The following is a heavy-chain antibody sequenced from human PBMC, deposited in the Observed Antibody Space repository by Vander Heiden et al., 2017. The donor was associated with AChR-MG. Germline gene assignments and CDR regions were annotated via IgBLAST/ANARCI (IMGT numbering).Heavy chain of an antibody. J-gene: IGHJ4*02. CDR3: ARDDGTY. Sequence: EVRLVESGGGLVQPGGSLTLSCVGSGFTFSSHWMTWVRQAPGKGLEGVGKIKQDGSEKYYVDSVKGRFTITRDNAKNSLFLRMNGLRFEDTAIYYCARDDGTYWGQGTQGTVSS. CDR1: GFTFSSHW. CDR2: IKQDGSEK. V-gene: IGHV3-7*03.